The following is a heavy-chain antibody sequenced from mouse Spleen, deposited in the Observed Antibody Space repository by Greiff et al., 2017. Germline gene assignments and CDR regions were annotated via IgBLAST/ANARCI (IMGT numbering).Heavy chain of an antibody. V-gene: IGHV2-4-1*01. D-gene: IGHD3-2*01. CDR1: GFSLTNYA. J-gene: IGHJ2*01. CDR3: ARNGETALARSPFDY. CDR2: IWRDGSK. Sequence: VKLVESGPGLVAPSQCLSITCTVSGFSLTNYAVHWVRQSPGKGLEWLGVIWRDGSKAYYAAFISRLSISKDNSKSQVFFKMNSLQADDTAIYYCARNGETALARSPFDYWGQGTTLTVSS.